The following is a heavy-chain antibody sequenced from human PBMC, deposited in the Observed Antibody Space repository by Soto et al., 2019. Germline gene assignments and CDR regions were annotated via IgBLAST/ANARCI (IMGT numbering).Heavy chain of an antibody. CDR2: ISYDVSNK. CDR3: AKSSALLWFGDPIAHFDY. D-gene: IGHD3-10*01. CDR1: GFTFSSYG. V-gene: IGHV3-30*18. Sequence: GGSLRLSCAASGFTFSSYGMHWVRQAPGKGLEWVAVISYDVSNKYYADSVKGRFTISRDNSKNTLYLQMNSLRAEDTAVYYCAKSSALLWFGDPIAHFDYWGQGTLVTVSS. J-gene: IGHJ4*02.